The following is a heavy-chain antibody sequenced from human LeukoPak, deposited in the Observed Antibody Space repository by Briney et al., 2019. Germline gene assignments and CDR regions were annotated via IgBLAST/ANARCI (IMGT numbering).Heavy chain of an antibody. CDR2: ISAYNGNT. D-gene: IGHD3-10*01. V-gene: IGHV1-18*01. CDR1: GYTFTSYG. J-gene: IGHJ6*03. CDR3: ARDAEYYGSGSYYSYYYMDV. Sequence: ASVKVSCKASGYTFTSYGISWVRQAPGQGLEWMGWISAYNGNTNYAQKLQGRVTMTTDTSTSTAYMELRSLRSDDTAVYYCARDAEYYGSGSYYSYYYMDVWGKGTTVTVSS.